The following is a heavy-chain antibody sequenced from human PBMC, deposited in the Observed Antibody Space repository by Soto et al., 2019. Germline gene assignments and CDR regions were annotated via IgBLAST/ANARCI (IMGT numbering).Heavy chain of an antibody. CDR3: ARDGDYYGSGSSPYYYMDV. Sequence: GASVKVSCKASGYTFTIYGIIWVRQAPGQGLEWMGWISAYNGNTNYAQKLQGRVTMTTDTSTSTAYMELRSLRSDDTAVYYCARDGDYYGSGSSPYYYMDVWGKGTTVTVSS. V-gene: IGHV1-18*01. J-gene: IGHJ6*03. CDR1: GYTFTIYG. CDR2: ISAYNGNT. D-gene: IGHD3-10*01.